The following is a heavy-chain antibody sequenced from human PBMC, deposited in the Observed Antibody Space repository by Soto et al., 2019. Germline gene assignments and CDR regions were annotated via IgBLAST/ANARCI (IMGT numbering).Heavy chain of an antibody. CDR3: ARVRLSIAVNDALDV. Sequence: QVRLVESGGGVVQPGTSLRLSCAASGFTFSDYVIHWVRQAAGKGLEWVASMTYDGATEYYADSVKGRFTMSRDNSKRALSLQMNSVRPDDTAVYYCARVRLSIAVNDALDVWGQGTTVTVSS. V-gene: IGHV3-30*14. J-gene: IGHJ3*01. CDR1: GFTFSDYV. CDR2: MTYDGATE. D-gene: IGHD3-3*02.